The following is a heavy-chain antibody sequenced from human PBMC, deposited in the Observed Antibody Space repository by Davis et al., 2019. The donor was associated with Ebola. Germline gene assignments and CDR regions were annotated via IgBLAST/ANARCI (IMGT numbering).Heavy chain of an antibody. D-gene: IGHD2/OR15-2a*01. CDR1: GFTFSSYW. Sequence: GGSLRLSCAASGFTFSSYWTSWVSQAPGKGLEWVANIKQDGSEKYYVDSVKGRFTISRDNAKNSLYLQMNSLRAEDTAVYYCARRTTFSDYWGQGTLVTVSS. J-gene: IGHJ4*02. CDR3: ARRTTFSDY. CDR2: IKQDGSEK. V-gene: IGHV3-7*01.